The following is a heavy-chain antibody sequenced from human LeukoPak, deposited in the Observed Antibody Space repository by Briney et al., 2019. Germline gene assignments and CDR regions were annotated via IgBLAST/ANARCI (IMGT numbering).Heavy chain of an antibody. V-gene: IGHV3-23*01. CDR2: ITGSGTST. J-gene: IGHJ1*01. CDR1: GFAFRNYA. D-gene: IGHD4-11*01. CDR3: GRYPNADYIGAFDCQR. Sequence: GVSLRLSCAASGFAFRNYAVVWVRQAPGKGLEWVSAITGSGTSTYYADSVRGRFTIYRDNSKNILYLQMNSLRGEDTAVYYCGRYPNADYIGAFDCQRGGQGTLVTVSS.